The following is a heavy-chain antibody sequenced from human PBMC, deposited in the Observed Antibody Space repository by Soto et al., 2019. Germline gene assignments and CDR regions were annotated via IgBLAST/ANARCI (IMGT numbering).Heavy chain of an antibody. Sequence: LRLSCSASALTFNGYGMHSVLQAPGKGLEWVAFISYNGRTDYYTDSVKGRFTIARDTSKNTVSLQMASLTAAVTALYYCAKDYMNIGVSTFAVPCGVPQSWGQGTLGTVSS. CDR1: ALTFNGYG. CDR2: ISYNGRTD. V-gene: IGHV3-30*18. D-gene: IGHD3-3*01. J-gene: IGHJ4*02. CDR3: AKDYMNIGVSTFAVPCGVPQS.